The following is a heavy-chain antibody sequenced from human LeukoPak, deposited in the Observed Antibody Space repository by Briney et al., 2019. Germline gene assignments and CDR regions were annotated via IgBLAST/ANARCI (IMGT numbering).Heavy chain of an antibody. CDR2: IKQDGSEK. V-gene: IGHV3-7*03. D-gene: IGHD4-11*01. Sequence: GGSLRLSCVVSGLRSRNYGMHWVRQAPGKGLEWVANIKQDGSEKYYVDSVKGRFTISRDNAKTSLYLQMNSLRAEDTAVYYCAKLTTSWGQGTLVTVSS. CDR1: GLRSRNYG. J-gene: IGHJ4*02. CDR3: AKLTTS.